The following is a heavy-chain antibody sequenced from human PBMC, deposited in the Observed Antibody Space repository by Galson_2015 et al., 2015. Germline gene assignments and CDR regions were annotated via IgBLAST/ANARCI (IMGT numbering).Heavy chain of an antibody. CDR1: GYTFSSYG. V-gene: IGHV1-18*04. Sequence: SVKVCGKASGYTFSSYGVRWVRLAPGQGLEWMGGDSTENGKTNYAQKLQGRVTMTTDTSTSTAYIELRSLRSDDTAVYYGARRVYFDSGGVAFDIWGQGTMVTVSS. CDR3: ARRVYFDSGGVAFDI. CDR2: DSTENGKT. J-gene: IGHJ3*02. D-gene: IGHD3-9*01.